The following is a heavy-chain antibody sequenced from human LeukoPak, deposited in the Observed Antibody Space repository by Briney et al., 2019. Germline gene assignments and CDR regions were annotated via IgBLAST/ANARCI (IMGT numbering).Heavy chain of an antibody. V-gene: IGHV1-2*02. CDR2: INPNSGGT. CDR1: GYTFTGYY. Sequence: ASVKVSCKASGYTFTGYYMHWVRQAPGQGLEWMGWINPNSGGTNYAQKFQGRVTMTRDTSISTAYMELSRLRSDDTAVYYCARGSGTYYDFWSGYTNYYYYGMDVWGQGTTVTVSS. CDR3: ARGSGTYYDFWSGYTNYYYYGMDV. D-gene: IGHD3-3*01. J-gene: IGHJ6*02.